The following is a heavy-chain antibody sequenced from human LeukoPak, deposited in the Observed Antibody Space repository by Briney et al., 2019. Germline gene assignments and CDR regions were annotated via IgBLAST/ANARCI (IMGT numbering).Heavy chain of an antibody. V-gene: IGHV3-30*18. CDR2: ISYDGSNK. Sequence: GGSLRLSCAASGFTFSSYDMHWVRQAPGKGLEWVTVISYDGSNKYYGDSVKGRFTISRDNSKNTLYLKMNSLRAEDTAVYYCVNGWYELNWGQGTLVTVSS. J-gene: IGHJ4*02. D-gene: IGHD6-19*01. CDR1: GFTFSSYD. CDR3: VNGWYELN.